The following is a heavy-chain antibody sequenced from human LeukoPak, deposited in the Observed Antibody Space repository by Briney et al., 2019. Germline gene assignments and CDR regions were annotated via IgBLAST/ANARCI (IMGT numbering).Heavy chain of an antibody. CDR1: GFTFSSYA. J-gene: IGHJ6*02. D-gene: IGHD5-18*01. CDR3: AKLTSGWSGYSYGYSYGMDV. CDR2: ISGSGGST. Sequence: GGSLRLSCAASGFTFSSYAMSWVRQAPGKGLEWVSAISGSGGSTYYADSVKGRFTISRDNSKNTLYLQMNSLRAEDTAVYYCAKLTSGWSGYSYGYSYGMDVWGQGTTVTISS. V-gene: IGHV3-23*01.